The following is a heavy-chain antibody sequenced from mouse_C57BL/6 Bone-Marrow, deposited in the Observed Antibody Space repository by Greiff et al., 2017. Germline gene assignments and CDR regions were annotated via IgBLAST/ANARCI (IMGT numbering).Heavy chain of an antibody. J-gene: IGHJ3*01. CDR2: IYPGDGDT. CDR3: ARGGYAAWFAY. D-gene: IGHD2-2*01. V-gene: IGHV1-82*01. CDR1: GYAFSSSW. Sequence: QVQLKQSGPELVKPGASVKISCKASGYAFSSSWMNWVKQRPGKGLEWIGRIYPGDGDTNYNGKFKGKATLTADKSSSTDYKQLSILTSEDSVVYFCARGGYAAWFAYWGQGTLVTVSA.